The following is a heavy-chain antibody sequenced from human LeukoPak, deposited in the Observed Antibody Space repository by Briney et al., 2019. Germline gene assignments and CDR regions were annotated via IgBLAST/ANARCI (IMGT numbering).Heavy chain of an antibody. CDR2: INHNGNVN. CDR3: ARGGGLDV. Sequence: PGGSLRLSCAASGFTFTTYWMHWARQAPGKGLEWVASINHNGNVNHYVDSVKGRFTISRDNAKNSLYLQMSNLRAEDTAVYFCARGGGLDVWGQGATVTVSS. CDR1: GFTFTTYW. J-gene: IGHJ6*02. D-gene: IGHD3-16*01. V-gene: IGHV3-7*03.